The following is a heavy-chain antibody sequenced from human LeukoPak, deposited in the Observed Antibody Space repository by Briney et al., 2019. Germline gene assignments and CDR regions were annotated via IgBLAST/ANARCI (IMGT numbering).Heavy chain of an antibody. J-gene: IGHJ4*02. V-gene: IGHV1-2*02. CDR3: ATDLLSPVVVAAFSY. Sequence: ASVKVSCKASGYTFTGYYMHWVRQAPGQGLEWMGWINPNSGGTNYAQKFQGRVTMTRDTSISTAYMELSRLRSDDTAVYYCATDLLSPVVVAAFSYWGQGTLVTVSS. CDR2: INPNSGGT. CDR1: GYTFTGYY. D-gene: IGHD2-15*01.